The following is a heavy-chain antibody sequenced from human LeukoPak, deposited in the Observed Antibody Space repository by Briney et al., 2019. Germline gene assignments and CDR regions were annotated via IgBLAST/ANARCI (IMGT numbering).Heavy chain of an antibody. D-gene: IGHD3-10*01. CDR1: GGTFSSYA. V-gene: IGHV1-69*06. J-gene: IGHJ6*03. CDR3: ASTPNYGSGSYYYYYYYYMDV. CDR2: IIPIFGTA. Sequence: SVKVSCKASGGTFSSYAISWVRQAPGQGLEWMGGIIPIFGTANYAQKFQGRVTITADKSTSTAYMELSSLRSEDTAVYYCASTPNYGSGSYYYYYYYYMDVWGKGTTVTVSS.